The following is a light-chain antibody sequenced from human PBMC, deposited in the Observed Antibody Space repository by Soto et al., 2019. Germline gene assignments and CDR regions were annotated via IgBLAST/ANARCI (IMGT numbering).Light chain of an antibody. Sequence: VLTQSPYASPSLGSSVKLTCTLRSGHSSYAIAWHQLQPEKSPRSLIKLYSDSSHTKGDAIPDRFSGSRSAAERYLPISCLQSEDQAVFLCHTLGTGFQVFCGGTNLTVL. CDR1: SGHSSYA. CDR3: HTLGTGFQV. J-gene: IGLJ3*02. CDR2: LYSDSSH. V-gene: IGLV4-69*01.